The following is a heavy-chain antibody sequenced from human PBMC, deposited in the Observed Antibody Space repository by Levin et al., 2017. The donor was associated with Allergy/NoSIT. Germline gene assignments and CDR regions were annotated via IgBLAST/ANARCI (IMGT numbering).Heavy chain of an antibody. V-gene: IGHV1-2*07. J-gene: IGHJ4*02. CDR1: GYTFTDYY. Sequence: ASVKVSCKAAGYTFTDYYMHWVRQAPGQGLEWMGWVNCNSGDTTSSPPFPCLVTMTRDTSITTAYIELSSLRSDDTALYYCARNDYGDYVQNFDYWGQGTLVTVSS. CDR3: ARNDYGDYVQNFDY. CDR2: VNCNSGDT. D-gene: IGHD4-17*01.